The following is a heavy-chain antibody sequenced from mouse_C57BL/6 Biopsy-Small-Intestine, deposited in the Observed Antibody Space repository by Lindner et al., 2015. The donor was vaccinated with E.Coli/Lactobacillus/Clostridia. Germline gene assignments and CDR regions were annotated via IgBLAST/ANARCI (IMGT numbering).Heavy chain of an antibody. V-gene: IGHV1-39*01. CDR1: GYSFTDYN. D-gene: IGHD2-12*01. CDR3: ARRDYSYSWFAY. Sequence: VQLQESGPELVKPGASVKISCKASGYSFTDYNMNWVKQSNGESLEWIGVINPNYGTTSYNQKFKGKATLTVDQSSSTAYMQFSSLTSEDSAIYYCARRDYSYSWFAYWGQGTLVTISA. J-gene: IGHJ3*01. CDR2: INPNYGTT.